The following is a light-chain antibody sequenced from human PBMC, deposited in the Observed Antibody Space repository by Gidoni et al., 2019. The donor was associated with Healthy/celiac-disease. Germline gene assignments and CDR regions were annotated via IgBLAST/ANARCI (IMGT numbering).Light chain of an antibody. CDR3: AAWDDSLNGHWV. CDR2: SNN. Sequence: QSVLTQPPSASGTPVQRVTISCSGSSSNIGSNTVHWYQQLPGTAPKLLLYSNNQRPSGVPDRFSGSKSGTSASLAISGLQSEDEADYYCAAWDDSLNGHWVFGGGTKLTVL. J-gene: IGLJ3*02. CDR1: SSNIGSNT. V-gene: IGLV1-44*01.